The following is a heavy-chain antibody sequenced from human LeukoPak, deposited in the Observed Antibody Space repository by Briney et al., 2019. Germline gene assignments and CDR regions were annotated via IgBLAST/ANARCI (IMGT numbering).Heavy chain of an antibody. D-gene: IGHD6-6*01. V-gene: IGHV1-18*01. Sequence: ASVKVSCKASGYTFTRYGISWVRQAPGQGLEWMGWISAYNGNTNYGQKLQGRVTMTTDTSTSTAYMELRSLRSDDTAVYYCARAQYYKGARPDDAFDIWGQGTMVTVSS. CDR2: ISAYNGNT. CDR3: ARAQYYKGARPDDAFDI. J-gene: IGHJ3*02. CDR1: GYTFTRYG.